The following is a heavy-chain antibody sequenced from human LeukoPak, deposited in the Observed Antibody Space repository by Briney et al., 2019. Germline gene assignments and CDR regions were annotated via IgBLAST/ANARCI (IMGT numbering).Heavy chain of an antibody. CDR2: ISAYNGNT. CDR3: ARDTRPEIGGFLNWFDP. Sequence: ASVKVSCKASGYTFTSYGISWVRQAPGQGLEWMGWISAYNGNTNYAQKLQGRVTMTTDTSTSTAYMKLRSLRSDDTAVYYCARDTRPEIGGFLNWFDPWGQGTLVTVSS. CDR1: GYTFTSYG. J-gene: IGHJ5*02. V-gene: IGHV1-18*01. D-gene: IGHD6-6*01.